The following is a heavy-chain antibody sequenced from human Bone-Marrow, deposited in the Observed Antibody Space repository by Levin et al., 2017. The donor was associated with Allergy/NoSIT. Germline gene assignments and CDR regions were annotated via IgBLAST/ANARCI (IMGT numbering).Heavy chain of an antibody. J-gene: IGHJ5*02. V-gene: IGHV4-38-2*01. D-gene: IGHD6-13*01. CDR2: IHQTGST. Sequence: SQTLSLTCDVSGFSLRSGNTYWGWLRQPPGKGLEFIGTIHQTGSTYYSLSFQSRVNMSIDTSKDQFSLQLTSLTAADTAVYYCARGIDSWYPSFDPWRQGTLVTVSS. CDR1: GFSLRSGNTY. CDR3: ARGIDSWYPSFDP.